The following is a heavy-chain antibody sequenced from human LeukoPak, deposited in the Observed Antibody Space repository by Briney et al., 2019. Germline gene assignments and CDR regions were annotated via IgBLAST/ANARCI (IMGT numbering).Heavy chain of an antibody. V-gene: IGHV3-7*01. CDR1: GFTFSEYW. D-gene: IGHD1-26*01. J-gene: IGHJ4*02. CDR3: ARSWLIVVATPPTDY. CDR2: LNQHGSQT. Sequence: PGGSLRLSCAVSGFTFSEYWMTWVRQTPGRGLEWVASLNQHGSQTYYVDSVKGRFTISRDNAKNLLYSQMSSLRVEDTAIYYCARSWLIVVATPPTDYWGQGTLVTVSS.